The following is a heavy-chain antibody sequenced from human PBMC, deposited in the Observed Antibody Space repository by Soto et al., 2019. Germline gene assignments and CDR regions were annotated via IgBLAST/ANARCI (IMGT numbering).Heavy chain of an antibody. CDR1: GGSISSSNW. V-gene: IGHV4-4*02. CDR3: ASWTDRWYFDL. D-gene: IGHD1-1*01. Sequence: QVQLQESGPGLVKPSGTLSLTCAVSGGSISSSNWWSWVRQPPGKGLEGIGEIYHSGSTNYNPSLKSLVPISVDKSKNQFSLKLSSVTAADTAVYYCASWTDRWYFDLWGRGTLVTVSS. J-gene: IGHJ2*01. CDR2: IYHSGST.